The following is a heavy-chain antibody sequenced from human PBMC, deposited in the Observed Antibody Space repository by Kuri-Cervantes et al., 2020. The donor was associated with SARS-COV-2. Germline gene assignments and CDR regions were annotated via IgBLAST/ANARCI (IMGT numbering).Heavy chain of an antibody. D-gene: IGHD7-27*01. CDR2: IGRSGTIT. V-gene: IGHV3-48*01. CDR3: ARALTGDDAFDI. Sequence: GGPRRLSCAASGFTFTTFAMNWVRQAPGKGLEWVSYIGRSGTITFYADSVKGRFTISRHNSKNTLYLQMNSLRAEDTAVYYCARALTGDDAFDIWGQGTMVTVSS. J-gene: IGHJ3*02. CDR1: GFTFTTFA.